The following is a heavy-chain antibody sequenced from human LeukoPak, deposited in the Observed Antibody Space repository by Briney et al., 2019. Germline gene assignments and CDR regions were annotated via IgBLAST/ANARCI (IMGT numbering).Heavy chain of an antibody. V-gene: IGHV3-64*01. Sequence: PGGSLRLSCAASGFTFSSYAMHWVRQAPGKGLEYVSAISSNGGSTYYANSVKGRFTISRDNSKNTLYLQMGSLRAEDMAVYYCARPLSGSYSGNFDYWGQGTLVTVSS. CDR3: ARPLSGSYSGNFDY. CDR2: ISSNGGST. J-gene: IGHJ4*02. D-gene: IGHD1-26*01. CDR1: GFTFSSYA.